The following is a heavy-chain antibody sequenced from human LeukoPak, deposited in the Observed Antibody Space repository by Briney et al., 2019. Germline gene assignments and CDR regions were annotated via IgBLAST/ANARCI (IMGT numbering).Heavy chain of an antibody. CDR3: ARWRRDGYNFAFDI. Sequence: ASVKVSCKASGYTFTSYDINWVRQATGQGLEWMGWMNPNSGNTGYAQKFQGRATMTRNTSISTAYMELSSLRSEDTAVYYCARWRRDGYNFAFDIWGQGTMVTVSS. J-gene: IGHJ3*02. CDR2: MNPNSGNT. D-gene: IGHD5-24*01. V-gene: IGHV1-8*01. CDR1: GYTFTSYD.